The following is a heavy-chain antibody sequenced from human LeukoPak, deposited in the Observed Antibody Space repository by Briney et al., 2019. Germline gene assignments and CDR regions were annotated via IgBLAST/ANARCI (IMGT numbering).Heavy chain of an antibody. CDR2: ISAYNGNT. D-gene: IGHD3/OR15-3a*01. V-gene: IGHV1-18*01. Sequence: WGSVKVSCKASGYTFTSYGISWVRQAPGQGLEWMGWISAYNGNTNYAQKLQGRVTMTTDTSTSTAYMELSSLRSEDTAVYYCARIFGPYYYGMDVWGQGTTVTVSS. CDR3: ARIFGPYYYGMDV. J-gene: IGHJ6*02. CDR1: GYTFTSYG.